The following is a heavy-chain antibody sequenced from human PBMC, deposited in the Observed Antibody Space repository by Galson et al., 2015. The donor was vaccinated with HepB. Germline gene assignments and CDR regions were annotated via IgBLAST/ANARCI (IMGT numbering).Heavy chain of an antibody. CDR1: GFTFSGYA. Sequence: SLRLSCAASGFTFSGYAMTWVRQAPGQGLEWVSSVSASGDATYYADSVKGRFTISRDNSKNTLYLQLDSLRAEDTAVYYCAKLGKYTGSSSDYWGQGTLVTVSS. D-gene: IGHD6-6*01. J-gene: IGHJ4*02. CDR3: AKLGKYTGSSSDY. CDR2: VSASGDAT. V-gene: IGHV3-23*01.